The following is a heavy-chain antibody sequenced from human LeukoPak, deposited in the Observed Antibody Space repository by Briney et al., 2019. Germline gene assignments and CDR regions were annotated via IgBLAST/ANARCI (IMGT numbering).Heavy chain of an antibody. J-gene: IGHJ5*02. D-gene: IGHD3-10*01. CDR1: GFTVSSNY. Sequence: GGSLRLSCAASGFTVSSNYMSWVRQPPGKGLEWVSAISGSGGSTYYADSVKGRFTISRDNSKNTLYLQMNSLRAEDTAVYYCAKDPLLWFGEHPHTEIWFDPWGQGTLVTVSS. CDR2: ISGSGGST. V-gene: IGHV3-23*01. CDR3: AKDPLLWFGEHPHTEIWFDP.